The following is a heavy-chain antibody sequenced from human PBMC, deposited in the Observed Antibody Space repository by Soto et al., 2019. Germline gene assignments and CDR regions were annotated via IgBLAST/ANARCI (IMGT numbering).Heavy chain of an antibody. CDR1: GVSISSNNW. J-gene: IGHJ4*02. CDR3: ARSSRYQYDSSEGNFDY. D-gene: IGHD3-22*01. V-gene: IGHV4-4*02. CDR2: MYHTGST. Sequence: QVQLQESGPGLVKPSGTLSLTCAVSGVSISSNNWWSWVRQPPGKGLERIGEMYHTGSTNYNPSLKSLVTISVDKSKNHLSLELNSVTAADTAVYYCARSSRYQYDSSEGNFDYWGQGTLVTVSS.